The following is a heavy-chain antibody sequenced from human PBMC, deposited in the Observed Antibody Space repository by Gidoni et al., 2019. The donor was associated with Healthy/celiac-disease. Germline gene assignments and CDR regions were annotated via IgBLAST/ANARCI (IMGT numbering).Heavy chain of an antibody. Sequence: EVQLVESGGGLVQPGGSLRLSCSAAGFTCSSYAMHWVRQAPGKGLEYVSAISSHGGSTYYADSVKGRFTISRDNSKNTLYLQMSSLRAEDTAVYYCVKGGYYDSSDAFDIWGQGTMVTVSS. CDR3: VKGGYYDSSDAFDI. CDR2: ISSHGGST. D-gene: IGHD3-22*01. CDR1: GFTCSSYA. V-gene: IGHV3-64D*09. J-gene: IGHJ3*02.